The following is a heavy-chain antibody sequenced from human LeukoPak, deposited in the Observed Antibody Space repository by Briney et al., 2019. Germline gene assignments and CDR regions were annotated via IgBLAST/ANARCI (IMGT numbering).Heavy chain of an antibody. Sequence: GGSLRLSCAASGFTFASYSMSWVRQAPGKGLEWVSGTSDRGDYTYYADSVKGRFTISRDNSKNTLYLQMNSLRAEDTALYFCAKKAQYNGNYPLDYWGQGTLVTVSS. CDR2: TSDRGDYT. CDR3: AKKAQYNGNYPLDY. CDR1: GFTFASYS. J-gene: IGHJ4*02. V-gene: IGHV3-23*01. D-gene: IGHD1-26*01.